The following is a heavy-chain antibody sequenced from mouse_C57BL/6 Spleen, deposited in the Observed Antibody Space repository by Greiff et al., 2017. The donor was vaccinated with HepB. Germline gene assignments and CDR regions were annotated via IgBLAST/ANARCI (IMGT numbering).Heavy chain of an antibody. CDR3: ARGYYSNSFDY. Sequence: EVKLLESGGGLVKPGGSLKLSCAASGFTFRDYGMYWVRQAPEKGLEWVAYISSGSSTIYYADTVKGRFTISRDNAKNTLFLQMTSLRSDDTALYYCARGYYSNSFDYWGEGTTLTVSS. J-gene: IGHJ2*01. CDR2: ISSGSSTI. CDR1: GFTFRDYG. D-gene: IGHD2-5*01. V-gene: IGHV5-17*01.